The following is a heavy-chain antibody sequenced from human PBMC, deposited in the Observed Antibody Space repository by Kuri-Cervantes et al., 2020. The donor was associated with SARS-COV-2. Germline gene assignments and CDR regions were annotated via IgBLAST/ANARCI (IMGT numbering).Heavy chain of an antibody. Sequence: GESLKISCAASGFTFSSYGMHWVRQAPGKGLEWVAVISYDGSNKYYADSLKGRFTISRDNSKNTLYLQMNSLRAEDTAVYYCAKEYYYDSSGSLGYWGQGTLVTVSS. CDR1: GFTFSSYG. CDR3: AKEYYYDSSGSLGY. V-gene: IGHV3-30*18. J-gene: IGHJ4*02. CDR2: ISYDGSNK. D-gene: IGHD3-22*01.